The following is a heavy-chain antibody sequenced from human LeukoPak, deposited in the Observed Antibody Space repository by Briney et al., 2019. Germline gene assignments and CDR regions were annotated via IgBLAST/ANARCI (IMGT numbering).Heavy chain of an antibody. V-gene: IGHV4-34*01. CDR1: GGSISSYY. Sequence: PSETLTLTCTVSGGSISSYYWSWIRQPPGKGLEWIGEINHSGSTNYNPSLKSRVTISVDTSKNQFSLKLSSVTAADTAVYYCARQAPYYYGSGGPPIWGQGTLVTVSS. D-gene: IGHD3-10*01. J-gene: IGHJ4*02. CDR2: INHSGST. CDR3: ARQAPYYYGSGGPPI.